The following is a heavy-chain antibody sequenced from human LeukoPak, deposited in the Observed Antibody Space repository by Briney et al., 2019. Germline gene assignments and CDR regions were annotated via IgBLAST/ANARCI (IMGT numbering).Heavy chain of an antibody. Sequence: VASVKVSCKASGYTFTSYGISWVRQAPGQGLEWMGWISAYNGNTNYAQKLQGRVTMTTDTSTSTAYMELRSLRSDDTAVYYCARGAETYYYGSGSTADDYYYYMDVWGKGTTVTVSS. V-gene: IGHV1-18*01. J-gene: IGHJ6*03. CDR2: ISAYNGNT. D-gene: IGHD3-10*01. CDR3: ARGAETYYYGSGSTADDYYYYMDV. CDR1: GYTFTSYG.